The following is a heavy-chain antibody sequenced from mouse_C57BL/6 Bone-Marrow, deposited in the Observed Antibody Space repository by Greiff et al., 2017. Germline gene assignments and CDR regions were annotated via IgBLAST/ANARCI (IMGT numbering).Heavy chain of an antibody. Sequence: EVQLQQSGAELVRPGASVKLSCTASGFNIKDDYMPWVKQRPEQGLEWIGWIDPENGDTEDASKFQGKATITADTSSNTAYLQLSSLTSEDTAVYYCTTWDIAWDFDVWGTGTTVTVSS. CDR2: IDPENGDT. D-gene: IGHD4-1*01. J-gene: IGHJ1*03. CDR1: GFNIKDDY. CDR3: TTWDIAWDFDV. V-gene: IGHV14-4*01.